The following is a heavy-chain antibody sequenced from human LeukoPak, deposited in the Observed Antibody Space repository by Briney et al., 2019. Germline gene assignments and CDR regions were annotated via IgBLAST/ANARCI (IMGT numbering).Heavy chain of an antibody. Sequence: PSETLSLTCAVYGGSFSGYYWSWVRQPPGKGLEWIGEINHSGSTNYNPPLKSRVTISVDTSKNQFSLKLSSVAAADTAVYYCARRPYDFWNGYLRPNWFDPWGQGTLVTVSS. CDR3: ARRPYDFWNGYLRPNWFDP. CDR2: INHSGST. D-gene: IGHD3-3*01. J-gene: IGHJ5*02. CDR1: GGSFSGYY. V-gene: IGHV4-34*01.